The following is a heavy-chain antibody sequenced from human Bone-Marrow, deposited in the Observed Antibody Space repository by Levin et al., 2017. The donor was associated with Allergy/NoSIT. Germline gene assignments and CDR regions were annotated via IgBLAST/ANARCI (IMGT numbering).Heavy chain of an antibody. D-gene: IGHD1-7*01. CDR3: AREVYNWNYGPWFDP. J-gene: IGHJ5*02. V-gene: IGHV3-48*03. CDR2: ISSSGSTI. Sequence: PGGSLRLSCAASGFTFSSYEMNWVRQAPGKGLEWVSYISSSGSTIYYADSVKGRFTISRDNAKNSLYLQMNSLRAEDTAVYYCAREVYNWNYGPWFDPWGQGTLVTVSS. CDR1: GFTFSSYE.